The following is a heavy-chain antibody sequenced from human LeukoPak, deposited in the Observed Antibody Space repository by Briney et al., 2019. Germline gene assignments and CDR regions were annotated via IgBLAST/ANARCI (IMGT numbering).Heavy chain of an antibody. CDR2: IYYSGST. Sequence: PSETLSLTCTVSGGSISSYYWSWIRQPPGKGLEWIGYIYYSGSTNYNPSLKSRVTISVDTSKNQFSLKLRSVTAADTAVYYCARSGYCSSTSCQIAGWFDPWGQGTLVTVSS. V-gene: IGHV4-59*01. CDR3: ARSGYCSSTSCQIAGWFDP. D-gene: IGHD2-2*01. J-gene: IGHJ5*02. CDR1: GGSISSYY.